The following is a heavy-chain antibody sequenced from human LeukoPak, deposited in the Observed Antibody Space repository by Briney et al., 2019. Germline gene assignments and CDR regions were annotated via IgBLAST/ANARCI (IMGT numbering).Heavy chain of an antibody. CDR1: GFTFTKCA. Sequence: GGSLRLSCVASGFTFTKCAMSWIRQAPGKGLEWVAIITATGDTAYYADSVKGRFTISRDNSKNTLYLQMNSLRAEDTAVYYCAKVGPGGYYDSTDPNDYWGQGTLVTVSS. D-gene: IGHD3-22*01. J-gene: IGHJ4*02. CDR2: ITATGDTA. V-gene: IGHV3-23*01. CDR3: AKVGPGGYYDSTDPNDY.